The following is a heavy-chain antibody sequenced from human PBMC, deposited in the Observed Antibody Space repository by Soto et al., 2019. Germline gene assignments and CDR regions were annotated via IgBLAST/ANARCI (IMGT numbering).Heavy chain of an antibody. CDR2: IWYDGSNK. CDR1: GFTFSSYG. CDR3: ARDGPYDYVWGSYRPIGYYFDY. J-gene: IGHJ4*02. Sequence: GGSLRLSCAASGFTFSSYGMHWVRQAPGKGLEWVAVIWYDGSNKYYADSVKGRFTISRDNSKNTLYLQMNSLRAEDTAVYYCARDGPYDYVWGSYRPIGYYFDYWGQGTLVTVSS. V-gene: IGHV3-33*01. D-gene: IGHD3-16*02.